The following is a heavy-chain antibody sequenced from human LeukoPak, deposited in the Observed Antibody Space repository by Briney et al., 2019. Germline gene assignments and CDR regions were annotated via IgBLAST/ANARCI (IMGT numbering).Heavy chain of an antibody. CDR2: IYTSGST. J-gene: IGHJ4*02. D-gene: IGHD3-9*01. CDR1: GGSISSYY. CDR3: ARSLRYFDWLSTYFDY. V-gene: IGHV4-4*07. Sequence: SETLSLTCTVSGGSISSYYWSWIRQPAGKGLEWIGRIYTSGSTNYNPSLKSRVTMSVDTSKNQFSLKLSSVTAADTAVYYCARSLRYFDWLSTYFDYWGQGTLVTVSS.